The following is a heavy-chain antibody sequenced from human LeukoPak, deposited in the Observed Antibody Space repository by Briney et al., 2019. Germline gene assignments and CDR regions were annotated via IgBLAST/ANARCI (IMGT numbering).Heavy chain of an antibody. D-gene: IGHD2-15*01. CDR1: GGSISSYY. Sequence: SETLSLTCTVSGGSISSYYWSWIRQPPGKGLEWIGYIYYSGSTNYNPSLKSRVTISVDTSKNQFSLKLSSVTAADTAAYYCARGGRVADPLNWFDPWGQGTLVTVSS. CDR2: IYYSGST. CDR3: ARGGRVADPLNWFDP. J-gene: IGHJ5*02. V-gene: IGHV4-59*01.